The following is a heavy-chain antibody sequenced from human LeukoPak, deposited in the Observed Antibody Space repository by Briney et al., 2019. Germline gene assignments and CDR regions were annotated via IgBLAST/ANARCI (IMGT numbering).Heavy chain of an antibody. D-gene: IGHD3-10*01. CDR2: IYHSGRT. V-gene: IGHV4-38-2*02. CDR3: VRQFYYLVSGTYYNNFDF. CDR1: GYSISSGYY. J-gene: IGHJ4*02. Sequence: SETLSLTCTVSGYSISSGYYWGWIRQPPGKGLEWIGSIYHSGRTFYNPSLKSRVTISVDTSKNQLSLQLNSVTPEDTAVYFCVRQFYYLVSGTYYNNFDFWGQGTLVTVSS.